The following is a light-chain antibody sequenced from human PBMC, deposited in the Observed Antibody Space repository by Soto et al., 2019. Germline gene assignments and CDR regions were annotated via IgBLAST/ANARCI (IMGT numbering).Light chain of an antibody. V-gene: IGKV1-5*01. CDR1: QTISSW. J-gene: IGKJ1*01. Sequence: IQMTQSPSTLSASLGDRVTITCRSSQTISSWLAWYQQKPGKAPKLLIYDASSLESGVPSGFSGSGSGKEFTLTISSLQPDDFETYYCQQFNSNSRTFGQGTKVDIK. CDR2: DAS. CDR3: QQFNSNSRT.